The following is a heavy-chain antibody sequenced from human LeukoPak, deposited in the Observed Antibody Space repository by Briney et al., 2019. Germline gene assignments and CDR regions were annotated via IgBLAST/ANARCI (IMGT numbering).Heavy chain of an antibody. J-gene: IGHJ4*02. CDR2: VDPEDGEV. Sequence: GASVKVSCKTSGYTFTDFYMHWVQQAPGKGLEWVGRVDPEDGEVIYAEKFQGRVTITADTSTDTAYLNLASLRSEDTAIYYCATDLPSAMTFDFWGQGTLVTVSS. CDR1: GYTFTDFY. CDR3: ATDLPSAMTFDF. V-gene: IGHV1-69-2*01.